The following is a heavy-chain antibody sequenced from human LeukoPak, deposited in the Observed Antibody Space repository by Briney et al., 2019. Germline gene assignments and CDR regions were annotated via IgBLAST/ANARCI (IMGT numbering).Heavy chain of an antibody. CDR2: IVVGSGNT. V-gene: IGHV1-58*01. Sequence: GASVQVSCKASGFTFTSSAVQWVRQARGQRLEWIGWIVVGSGNTSYAQKFQERVTITRDMSTSTAYMELSSLRSEDTAVYYCAADSTVWTAMVQFDYWGQGTLVTVSS. J-gene: IGHJ4*02. CDR1: GFTFTSSA. CDR3: AADSTVWTAMVQFDY. D-gene: IGHD5-18*01.